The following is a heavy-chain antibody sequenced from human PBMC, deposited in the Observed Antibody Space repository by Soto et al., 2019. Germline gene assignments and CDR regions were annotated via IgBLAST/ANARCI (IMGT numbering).Heavy chain of an antibody. Sequence: EVQLVESGGGLVQPGGSLRLSCSASGFTFSSYAMHWVRQAPGKGLEYVSAISSNGGSTYYADSVKGRFTISRDNSKNTLYLQMISLRADDTAVYYCVKSLIYSQYFQHWGQGTLVTVSS. V-gene: IGHV3-64D*06. CDR2: ISSNGGST. CDR1: GFTFSSYA. CDR3: VKSLIYSQYFQH. J-gene: IGHJ1*01. D-gene: IGHD2-21*01.